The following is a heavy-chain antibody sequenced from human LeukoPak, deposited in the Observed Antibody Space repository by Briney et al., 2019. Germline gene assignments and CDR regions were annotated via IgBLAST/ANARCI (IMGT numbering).Heavy chain of an antibody. CDR1: GFTFSSYW. V-gene: IGHV3-74*01. CDR2: INTDGSST. CDR3: ARRATTVVNGFDP. Sequence: PGGSLRLSCAASGFTFSSYWMHWVRQAPGKGLVWVSRINTDGSSTSYADSVKGRFTISRDNAKNTLYLQMNSLRAEDTAVYYCARRATTVVNGFDPWGQGTLVTLSS. J-gene: IGHJ5*02. D-gene: IGHD4-23*01.